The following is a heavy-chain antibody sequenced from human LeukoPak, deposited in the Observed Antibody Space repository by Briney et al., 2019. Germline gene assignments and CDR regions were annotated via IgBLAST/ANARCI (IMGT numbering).Heavy chain of an antibody. D-gene: IGHD6-13*01. CDR2: IYYSGST. CDR1: GGSISSSSYY. Sequence: ASETLSLTCTVSGGSISSSSYYWGWIRQPPGKGLEWIGSIYYSGSTYYNPSLKSRVTISVDTSKNQFSLKLSSVTAADTAVYYCARVRYSSSWYQRRYYYYYMDVWGKGTTVTVSS. J-gene: IGHJ6*03. CDR3: ARVRYSSSWYQRRYYYYYMDV. V-gene: IGHV4-39*01.